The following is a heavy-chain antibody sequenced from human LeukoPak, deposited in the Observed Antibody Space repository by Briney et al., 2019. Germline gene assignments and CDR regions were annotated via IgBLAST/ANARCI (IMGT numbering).Heavy chain of an antibody. CDR3: ARRGYSGYAIDY. J-gene: IGHJ4*02. CDR2: INSDGSST. V-gene: IGHV3-74*01. Sequence: GGSLRLSCTASTRYFTNYWMHWVRQAPGKGLVWVSRINSDGSSTTYADSVKGRFTISRDNAKNTLYLQMNSLRAEDTAVFYCARRGYSGYAIDYWGQGTLVTVSS. CDR1: TRYFTNYW. D-gene: IGHD5-12*01.